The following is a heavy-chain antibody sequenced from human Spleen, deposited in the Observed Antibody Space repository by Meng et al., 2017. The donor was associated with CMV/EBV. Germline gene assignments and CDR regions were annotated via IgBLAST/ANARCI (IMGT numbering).Heavy chain of an antibody. CDR3: ARFGVRGRYCSSTSCPHAVGYFDL. J-gene: IGHJ2*01. V-gene: IGHV4-34*01. Sequence: WRGIRQPRRARREWIGAITHSGNTDYNPSLESRVTVSVATSRNQFTLTLSSVTTADTAVYYCARFGVRGRYCSSTSCPHAVGYFDLWGRGTLVTVSS. CDR2: ITHSGNT. D-gene: IGHD2-2*01.